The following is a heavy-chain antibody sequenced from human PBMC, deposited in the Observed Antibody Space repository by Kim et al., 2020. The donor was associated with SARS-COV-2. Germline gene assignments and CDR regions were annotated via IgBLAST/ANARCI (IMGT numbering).Heavy chain of an antibody. J-gene: IGHJ6*02. CDR2: ISYDGSNK. Sequence: GGSLRLSCAASGFTFSSYGMHWVRQAPGKGLEWVAVISYDGSNKYYADSVKGRFTISRDNSKNTLYLQMNSLRAEDTAVYYCAKSLKGVYYYGMDVWGQGTTVTVSS. CDR3: AKSLKGVYYYGMDV. D-gene: IGHD2-8*01. CDR1: GFTFSSYG. V-gene: IGHV3-30*18.